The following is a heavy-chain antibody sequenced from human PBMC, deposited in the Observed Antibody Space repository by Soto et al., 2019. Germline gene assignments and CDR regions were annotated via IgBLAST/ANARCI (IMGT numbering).Heavy chain of an antibody. CDR1: CGSISRYY. Sequence: QVQLQESGPGLVKPSETLSLTCTVSCGSISRYYLSWIRQPAGKGLEWIGRIYTSGSTNYNPSLRSRVNMSVDTSTHEYSLKLSSVTAADTAVYYCAREELFYDSARFDYWGQGTLVTVSS. V-gene: IGHV4-4*07. D-gene: IGHD3-22*01. CDR3: AREELFYDSARFDY. CDR2: IYTSGST. J-gene: IGHJ4*02.